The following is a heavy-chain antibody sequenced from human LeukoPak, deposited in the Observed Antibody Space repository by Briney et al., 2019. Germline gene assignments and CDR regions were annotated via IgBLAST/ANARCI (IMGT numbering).Heavy chain of an antibody. Sequence: GGPLRLSCAASGFTFVDYGMSWVRQAPGKGLEWVSGINWNGGSTGYADSVKGRFTISRDNAKNSLYLQMNSLRAEDTALYYCARDVRYCSSTCCWWDYWGQGTLVTVSS. CDR2: INWNGGST. CDR3: ARDVRYCSSTCCWWDY. CDR1: GFTFVDYG. D-gene: IGHD2-2*01. V-gene: IGHV3-20*04. J-gene: IGHJ4*02.